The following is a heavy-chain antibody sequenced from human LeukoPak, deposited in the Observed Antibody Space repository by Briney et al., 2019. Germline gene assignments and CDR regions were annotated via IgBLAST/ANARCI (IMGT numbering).Heavy chain of an antibody. J-gene: IGHJ3*02. CDR3: ARDGPYYAFDI. V-gene: IGHV4-39*07. Sequence: SETLSFTCTVSGGSISSISYYWGWIRQPPGKRLWWIGSIYYTGSTYYNPSLNSRVTISADTSKNQFSLKQSSVTAADTAVYYYARDGPYYAFDIWGQGTMVTVSS. CDR2: IYYTGST. CDR1: GGSISSISYY. D-gene: IGHD2-21*01.